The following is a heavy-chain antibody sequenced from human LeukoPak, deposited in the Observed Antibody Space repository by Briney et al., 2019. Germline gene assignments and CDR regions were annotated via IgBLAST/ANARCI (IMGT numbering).Heavy chain of an antibody. CDR2: ISGSGDST. CDR3: AKDTPYYSGSGDYYNWFDP. V-gene: IGHV3-23*01. Sequence: GGSLRLSCAASGFTFNSYGMSWVRQAPGKGLEWVSAISGSGDSTYYADSVKGRFTISRDNSKNTLYLQMNSLRADDTAVFYCAKDTPYYSGSGDYYNWFDPWGQGTLVTVSP. D-gene: IGHD3-10*01. CDR1: GFTFNSYG. J-gene: IGHJ5*02.